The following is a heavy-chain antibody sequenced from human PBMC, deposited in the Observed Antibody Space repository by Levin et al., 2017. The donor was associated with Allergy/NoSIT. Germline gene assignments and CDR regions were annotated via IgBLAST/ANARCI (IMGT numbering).Heavy chain of an antibody. CDR3: ERLVYDS. D-gene: IGHD6-19*01. V-gene: IGHV4-34*01. CDR1: GGAFSGYY. CDR2: INHSGST. Sequence: PSETLSLTCAVYGGAFSGYYWSWIRQPPGKGLEWIGEINHSGSTNYNPSLKSRVTISVDTSKNLFSLKLSPVTAADTAVYYCERLVYDSWGHGTLVTVSS. J-gene: IGHJ5*01.